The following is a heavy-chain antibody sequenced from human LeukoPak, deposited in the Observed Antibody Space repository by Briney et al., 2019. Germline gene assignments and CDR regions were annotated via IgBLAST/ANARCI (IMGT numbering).Heavy chain of an antibody. Sequence: TGGSLTRSCTDSGNKFDDYGMSWVRQAPRKGLEWVSGINWDGGATAYADSVKRRFTISRDHAKNSLFLQMNSLRAEDTGSYFCARDLSSSWYSLGYWGQGILVTVSS. J-gene: IGHJ4*02. V-gene: IGHV3-20*04. CDR2: INWDGGAT. D-gene: IGHD6-13*01. CDR3: ARDLSSSWYSLGY. CDR1: GNKFDDYG.